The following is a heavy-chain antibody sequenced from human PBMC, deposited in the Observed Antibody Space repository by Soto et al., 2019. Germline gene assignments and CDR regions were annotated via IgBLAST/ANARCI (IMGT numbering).Heavy chain of an antibody. CDR3: TRHATGDTAMVKPHYYYGMDV. CDR1: GFTFSGSA. V-gene: IGHV3-73*01. J-gene: IGHJ6*02. Sequence: PGGSLRLSCAASGFTFSGSAMHWVRQASGKGLEWAGRIRSKANSYATAYAASVKGRFTISRDDSKNTAYLQMNSLKTEDTAVYYCTRHATGDTAMVKPHYYYGMDVWGQGTTVTIS. CDR2: IRSKANSYAT. D-gene: IGHD5-18*01.